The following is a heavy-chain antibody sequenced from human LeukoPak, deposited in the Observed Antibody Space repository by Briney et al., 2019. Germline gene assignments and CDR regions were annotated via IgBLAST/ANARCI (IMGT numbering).Heavy chain of an antibody. CDR1: GGSISGSSNY. V-gene: IGHV4-30-2*01. CDR3: ARAPRITTISLADAFDI. CDR2: IYHSGST. D-gene: IGHD3-16*01. Sequence: PSETLSLTCSVSGGSISGSSNYWSWIRQPPGKGLEWIGYIYHSGSTYYNPSLKSRVTISVDRPKNQFSLKLSSVTAADTAVYYCARAPRITTISLADAFDIWGQGTMVTVSS. J-gene: IGHJ3*02.